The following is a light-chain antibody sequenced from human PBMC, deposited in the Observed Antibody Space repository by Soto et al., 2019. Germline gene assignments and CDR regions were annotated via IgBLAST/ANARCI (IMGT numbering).Light chain of an antibody. CDR3: SSFAGNNHLV. CDR2: EVS. Sequence: QSALTQPPSASGSPGQSVTISGTGTSSDVGGYNYVSWYQQHPSKAPKLMISEVSKRPSGVPDRSAGSKSGNTAPLTVSGLQAEDGDYYCGSSFAGNNHLVSGGGTKLPVL. V-gene: IGLV2-8*01. J-gene: IGLJ2*01. CDR1: SSDVGGYNY.